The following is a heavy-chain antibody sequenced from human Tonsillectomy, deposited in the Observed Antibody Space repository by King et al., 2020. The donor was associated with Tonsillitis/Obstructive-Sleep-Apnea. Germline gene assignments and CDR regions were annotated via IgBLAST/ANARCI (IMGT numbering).Heavy chain of an antibody. CDR1: GGSISSYY. J-gene: IGHJ6*02. CDR2: IYYSGST. D-gene: IGHD2-2*02. CDR3: ARHGVSVVVPAAITPTYYYYGMDV. Sequence: QLQESGPGLVKPSETLSLTCTDSGGSISSYYWSWIRQPPGKGLEWIGYIYYSGSTNYNPSLKSRVTISVDTSKNQFSLKLSSVTAADTAVYYCARHGVSVVVPAAITPTYYYYGMDVWGQGTTVTVSS. V-gene: IGHV4-59*08.